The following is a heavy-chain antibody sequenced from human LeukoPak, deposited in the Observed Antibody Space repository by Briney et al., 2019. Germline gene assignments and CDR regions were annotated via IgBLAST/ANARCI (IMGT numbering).Heavy chain of an antibody. CDR3: AKDKESSYYYYYGMDV. D-gene: IGHD3-10*01. J-gene: IGHJ6*02. Sequence: GGSLRLSCAASGFTFSDYYMSWIRQAPGKGLEWVSGISWNSGSIGYADSVKGRFTISRDNSKNTLYLQMNSLRAEDTAVYYCAKDKESSYYYYYGMDVWGQGTTVTVSS. V-gene: IGHV3-23*01. CDR1: GFTFSDYY. CDR2: ISWNSGSI.